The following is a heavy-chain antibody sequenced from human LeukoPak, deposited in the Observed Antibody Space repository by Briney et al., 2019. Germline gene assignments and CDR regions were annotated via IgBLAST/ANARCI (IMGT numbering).Heavy chain of an antibody. J-gene: IGHJ4*02. D-gene: IGHD7-27*01. CDR2: INPNSGGT. Sequence: ASVKVSCKASGYTFTGYYMHWVRQAPGQGLEWMGWINPNSGGTNYAQKFQGRVTMTRDTSTSTAYMEVRSLRSDDTAVYYCARKPTGDPIDYWGQGTLVTVSS. CDR3: ARKPTGDPIDY. CDR1: GYTFTGYY. V-gene: IGHV1-2*02.